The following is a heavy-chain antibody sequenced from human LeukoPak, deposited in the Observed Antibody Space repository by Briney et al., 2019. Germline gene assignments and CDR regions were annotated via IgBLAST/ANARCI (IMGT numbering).Heavy chain of an antibody. CDR3: ARFRDGYNYELDY. CDR2: ISSSSSYI. V-gene: IGHV3-21*01. Sequence: GGSLRLSCAASGFTVSSNYMSWVRQAPGKGLEWVSSISSSSSYIYYADSVKGRFTISRDNAKNSLYLQMNSLRAEDTAVYYCARFRDGYNYELDYWGQGTLVTVSS. D-gene: IGHD5-24*01. CDR1: GFTVSSNY. J-gene: IGHJ4*02.